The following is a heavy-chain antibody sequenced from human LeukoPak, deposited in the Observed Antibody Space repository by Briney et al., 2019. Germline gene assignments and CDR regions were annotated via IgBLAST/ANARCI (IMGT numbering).Heavy chain of an antibody. V-gene: IGHV5-51*01. CDR3: GRGRTGFCSAYGCSHNWVDP. CDR1: GDRFTDYW. D-gene: IGHD3-3*01. Sequence: GESLKISCQTSGDRFTDYWIGWVRQMARKNLEWVGIIFPSDSDARFSPSFQGQVTMSVDRSPNTAYLHWSTLTASDTGIYFCGRGRTGFCSAYGCSHNWVDPWGQGTLVTVSS. CDR2: IFPSDSDA. J-gene: IGHJ5*02.